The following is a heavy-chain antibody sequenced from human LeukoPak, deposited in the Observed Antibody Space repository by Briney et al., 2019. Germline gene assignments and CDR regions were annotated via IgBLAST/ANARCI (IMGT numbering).Heavy chain of an antibody. CDR1: GGTFSSYA. Sequence: SVKVSCKASGGTFSSYAISWVRQAPGQGLEWMGGIIPIFGTANYAQKFQGRVTITADKSTSTAYMELSSLRSEDTAVYYCARDVRGGYCSGGSCYYNWFDPWGQGTLVTVSS. V-gene: IGHV1-69*06. D-gene: IGHD2-15*01. CDR3: ARDVRGGYCSGGSCYYNWFDP. J-gene: IGHJ5*02. CDR2: IIPIFGTA.